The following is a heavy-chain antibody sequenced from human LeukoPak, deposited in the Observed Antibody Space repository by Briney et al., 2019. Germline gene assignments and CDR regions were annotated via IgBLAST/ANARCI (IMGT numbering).Heavy chain of an antibody. Sequence: GGSLRLSCAASGFTFSRYTLSWVRQAPGTGLEWVSSISSSGTYIYYADSVKGRFTISRDNAKNSLFLQMNSLRAEDTAVYYCVRRWLRGDAFDIWGQGTMVTVSS. CDR3: VRRWLRGDAFDI. V-gene: IGHV3-21*01. D-gene: IGHD5-12*01. CDR1: GFTFSRYT. CDR2: ISSSGTYI. J-gene: IGHJ3*02.